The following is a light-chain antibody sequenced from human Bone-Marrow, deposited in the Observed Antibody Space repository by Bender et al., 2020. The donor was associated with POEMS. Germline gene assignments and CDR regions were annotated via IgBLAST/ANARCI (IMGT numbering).Light chain of an antibody. CDR1: SSDVGNYNL. CDR3: SSYAGSNNPFV. CDR2: EVT. Sequence: QSVLTQPASVSGSPGQSITISCTGTSSDVGNYNLLSWYQQHPGKVPKLMIYEVTKRPSGVPDRFSGSKSGDTASLTVSGLQAEDEADYCCSSYAGSNNPFVFGTGTKVTVL. J-gene: IGLJ1*01. V-gene: IGLV2-14*02.